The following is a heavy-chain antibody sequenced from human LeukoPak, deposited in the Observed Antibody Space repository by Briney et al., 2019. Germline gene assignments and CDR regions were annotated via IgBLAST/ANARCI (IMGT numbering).Heavy chain of an antibody. Sequence: GGSLRLSCAASGFTLSSNGMSWVRQAPGKGLEWVSAISSSGGSTYYADSVKGRFTISRDISKNTLYLQMNSLRAEDTAIYYCAKSLGSRTDWFDPWGQGTLVTVSS. D-gene: IGHD6-13*01. CDR2: ISSSGGST. V-gene: IGHV3-23*01. J-gene: IGHJ5*02. CDR1: GFTLSSNG. CDR3: AKSLGSRTDWFDP.